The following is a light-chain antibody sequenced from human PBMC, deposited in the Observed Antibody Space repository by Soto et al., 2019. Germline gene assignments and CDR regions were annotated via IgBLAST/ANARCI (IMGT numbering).Light chain of an antibody. CDR2: GAS. J-gene: IGKJ1*01. V-gene: IGKV3-15*01. Sequence: EVVLTQSPATLSVSPGEGATLSCRASESVSISLAWYQQKPGQAPRLLIYGASTRATGIPARFSGSGSGTEFTLTISSLQSEDFAVYYCQQYSNWPPGTFGQGTKVDIK. CDR1: ESVSIS. CDR3: QQYSNWPPGT.